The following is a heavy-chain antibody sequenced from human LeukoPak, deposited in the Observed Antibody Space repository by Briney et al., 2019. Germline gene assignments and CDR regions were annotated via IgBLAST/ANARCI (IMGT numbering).Heavy chain of an antibody. CDR3: ATDCSGGSCYSN. Sequence: SVKVSCKASGGTFSSYAISWVRQAPGQGLEWMGRIIPILGIANYAQKFQGRVTITADKSTSTAYMELSSLRSEDTAVYYCATDCSGGSCYSNWGQGTLVTVSS. CDR1: GGTFSSYA. D-gene: IGHD2-15*01. V-gene: IGHV1-69*04. CDR2: IIPILGIA. J-gene: IGHJ4*02.